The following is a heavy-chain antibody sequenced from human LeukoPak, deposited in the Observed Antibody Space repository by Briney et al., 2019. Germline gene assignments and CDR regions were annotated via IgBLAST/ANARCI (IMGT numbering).Heavy chain of an antibody. CDR3: AKLASYYDFWSGHRAVYYYMDV. J-gene: IGHJ6*03. V-gene: IGHV3-23*01. CDR1: GFTFSSYA. Sequence: GGSLRLSCAASGFTFSSYAMSWVRQAPGKGLEWVSAISGSGGSTYYADSVKGRFTISRDNSKNTLYLQMNSLRAEDTAVYYCAKLASYYDFWSGHRAVYYYMDVWGKGTTVTVSS. D-gene: IGHD3-3*01. CDR2: ISGSGGST.